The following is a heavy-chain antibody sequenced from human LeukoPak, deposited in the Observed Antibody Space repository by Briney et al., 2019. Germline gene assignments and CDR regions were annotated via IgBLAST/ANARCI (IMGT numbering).Heavy chain of an antibody. D-gene: IGHD3-10*01. Sequence: SETLSLTCTVSGGSINSYYWSWIRQPPGKGLEWIGYIYYSGNTDYNPSLKSRVTISVDTSKNQFSLKLSSVTAADTAVYYCARDKVMVRGISSYNWFDPWGQGTLVTVSS. CDR2: IYYSGNT. CDR1: GGSINSYY. CDR3: ARDKVMVRGISSYNWFDP. J-gene: IGHJ5*02. V-gene: IGHV4-59*01.